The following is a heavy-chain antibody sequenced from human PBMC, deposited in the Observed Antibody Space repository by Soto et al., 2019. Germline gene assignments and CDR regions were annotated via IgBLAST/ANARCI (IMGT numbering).Heavy chain of an antibody. Sequence: QVQLVQSGAEVKKPGASVKVSCKASGYTFSSYDITWVRQATGQGLEWMGWLNPNSGDTGYAQKFKGRVTLTRNTSIYTAYIQLSILTSDDTAIYYRATSGSRVSLYWGEGTLGTVS. CDR2: LNPNSGDT. CDR1: GYTFSSYD. V-gene: IGHV1-8*01. J-gene: IGHJ4*02. CDR3: ATSGSRVSLY. D-gene: IGHD3-10*01.